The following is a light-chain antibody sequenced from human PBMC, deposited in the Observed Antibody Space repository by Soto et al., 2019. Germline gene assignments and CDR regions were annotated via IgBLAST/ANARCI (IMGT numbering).Light chain of an antibody. CDR2: DVS. Sequence: QSVRTQPASVSGSPGQSITISCPGTSSDVGGYNYVSWYQQPPGKAPKLMIYDVSNRPSGVSNRFSGSKSGNTASLTISGLQAEDEADYYCSSYTSSSTLVVFGGGTQLTVL. CDR3: SSYTSSSTLVV. CDR1: SSDVGGYNY. V-gene: IGLV2-14*01. J-gene: IGLJ2*01.